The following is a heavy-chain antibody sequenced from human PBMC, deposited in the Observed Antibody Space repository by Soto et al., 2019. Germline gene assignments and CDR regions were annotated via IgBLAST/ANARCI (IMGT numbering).Heavy chain of an antibody. D-gene: IGHD1-26*01. CDR3: AKGPADWEIAPLDP. J-gene: IGHJ5*02. V-gene: IGHV3-23*01. CDR1: GFTFSIYA. Sequence: EVQLLESGGGLVQPGGSLRLSCAASGFTFSIYAMSWVRQAPGKGLEWVSAISGSGGSTYYADSVKGRFTISRDNSKNTLYLQMNSLRAEDTAVYYCAKGPADWEIAPLDPWGQGTLVTVSS. CDR2: ISGSGGST.